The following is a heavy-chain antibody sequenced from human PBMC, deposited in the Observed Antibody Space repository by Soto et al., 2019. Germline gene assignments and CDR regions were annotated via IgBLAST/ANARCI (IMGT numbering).Heavy chain of an antibody. CDR1: GGSISRSGYY. CDR2: IYYTGNT. D-gene: IGHD4-17*01. Sequence: QVQLQESGPGLVKPSQTLSLTCTVSGGSISRSGYYWSWIRQHPGKGLEWIGYIYYTGNTYYNPSLKSRVTISADTSQNQFSLKLNSVTAADTAVYYCARDYGGKYYFDYCGQGTLVSVSS. J-gene: IGHJ4*02. CDR3: ARDYGGKYYFDY. V-gene: IGHV4-31*03.